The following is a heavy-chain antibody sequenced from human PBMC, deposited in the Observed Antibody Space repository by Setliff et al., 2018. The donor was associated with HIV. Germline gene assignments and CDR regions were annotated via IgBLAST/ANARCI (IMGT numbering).Heavy chain of an antibody. J-gene: IGHJ4*01. V-gene: IGHV4-61*02. Sequence: PSETLSLTCTVSGGSISSGTYYWNWVRQPAGKGLEWIGRIYTSGSTNYNPSLKSRVTISLDTSKNQFSLKLSSVTAADTAVYYCARTEDYSFGDAPFDYWGHGTLVTVSS. CDR1: GGSISSGTYY. D-gene: IGHD5-18*01. CDR3: ARTEDYSFGDAPFDY. CDR2: IYTSGST.